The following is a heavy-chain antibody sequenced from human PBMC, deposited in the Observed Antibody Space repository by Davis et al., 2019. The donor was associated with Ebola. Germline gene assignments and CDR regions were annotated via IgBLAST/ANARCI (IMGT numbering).Heavy chain of an antibody. D-gene: IGHD3-3*01. CDR3: VRAVFHEVLDY. Sequence: GESLKISCAASGFIFRNYAMHWVRQAPGKGLEWVAVVSHSERERFYADSVKGRFTISRDNSENTLYLQMSSLTVDETAVYYCVRAVFHEVLDYWGQGTPVTVSS. CDR2: VSHSERER. J-gene: IGHJ4*02. CDR1: GFIFRNYA. V-gene: IGHV3-30*04.